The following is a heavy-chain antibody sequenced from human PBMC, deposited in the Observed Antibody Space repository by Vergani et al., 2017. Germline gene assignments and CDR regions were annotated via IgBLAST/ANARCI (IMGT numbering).Heavy chain of an antibody. V-gene: IGHV1-8*01. CDR1: GYTFTSYD. CDR2: MNPNSGNT. D-gene: IGHD2-2*01. J-gene: IGHJ3*02. Sequence: QVQLVQSGAEVKKPGASVKVSCKASGYTFTSYDINWVRQATGQGLEWMGWMNPNSGNTGYAQKFQGRVTMTRNTSISTAYMELSSLRSEDTAVYYCARGLSLRWRYCSSTSCYRAFDIWGQGTMVTVSS. CDR3: ARGLSLRWRYCSSTSCYRAFDI.